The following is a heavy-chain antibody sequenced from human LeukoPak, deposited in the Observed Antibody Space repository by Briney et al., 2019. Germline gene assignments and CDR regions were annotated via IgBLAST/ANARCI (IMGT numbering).Heavy chain of an antibody. D-gene: IGHD6-19*01. CDR2: ISSNGGST. Sequence: GGSLRLSCSASGFTFSSYAMHWVRQAPGKGLEYVSAISSNGGSTYYADSVKGRFTISRDNSKNTLYLQMSSLRAEDTAVYYCVKGSYSGGWYGGYFQHWGQGTLVTVSS. V-gene: IGHV3-64D*06. CDR3: VKGSYSGGWYGGYFQH. CDR1: GFTFSSYA. J-gene: IGHJ1*01.